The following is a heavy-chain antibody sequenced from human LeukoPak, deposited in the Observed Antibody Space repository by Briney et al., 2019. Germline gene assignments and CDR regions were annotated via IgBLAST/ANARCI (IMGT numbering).Heavy chain of an antibody. CDR3: ARLVLHEGDGYNYDY. D-gene: IGHD5-24*01. J-gene: IGHJ4*02. V-gene: IGHV1-18*01. CDR1: GGTFSSYA. Sequence: ASVKVSCKASGGTFSSYAISWVRQAPGQGLEWMGWISAYNGNTNYAQKLQGRVTMTTDTSTSTAYMELRSLRSDDTAVYYCARLVLHEGDGYNYDYWGQGTLVTVSS. CDR2: ISAYNGNT.